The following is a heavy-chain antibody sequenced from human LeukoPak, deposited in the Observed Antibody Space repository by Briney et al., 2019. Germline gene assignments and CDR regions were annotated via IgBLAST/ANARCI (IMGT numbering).Heavy chain of an antibody. V-gene: IGHV4-39*01. Sequence: SETLSLTCTVSGGSLSSSSYYWGWIRQPPGKGLEWLGSVFHSGVTYYNLPLKSRVTVSVETSKNQIYLKVFSVTAADTAVYYCGRHRPQVDPFDYWGQGTLVTVSS. CDR2: VFHSGVT. CDR1: GGSLSSSSYY. D-gene: IGHD5-12*01. CDR3: GRHRPQVDPFDY. J-gene: IGHJ4*02.